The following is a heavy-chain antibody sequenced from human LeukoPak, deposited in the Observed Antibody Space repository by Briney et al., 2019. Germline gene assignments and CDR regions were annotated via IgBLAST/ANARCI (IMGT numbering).Heavy chain of an antibody. CDR3: ARGGHDGWFDP. J-gene: IGHJ5*02. Sequence: SETLSLTCAVSGYSISSGYYWSWIRQPPGKWLEWIGEINHSGSTNYNPSLKSRVTISVDTSKNQFSLKLSSVTAADTAVYYCARGGHDGWFDPWGQGTLVTVSS. CDR1: GYSISSGYY. CDR2: INHSGST. D-gene: IGHD1-1*01. V-gene: IGHV4-34*01.